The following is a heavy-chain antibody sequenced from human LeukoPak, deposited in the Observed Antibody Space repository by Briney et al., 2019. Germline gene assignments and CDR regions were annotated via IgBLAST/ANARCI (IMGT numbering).Heavy chain of an antibody. Sequence: GGSLRLSCAASGFTFSSFTMTWVRQAPGKGLEWVSAIGGRGGSTYYADFLEGRFTIARDNSKDMVYLQMNSLKVEDTAIYYCGREGGAWGQGTKVTVSS. D-gene: IGHD3-16*01. J-gene: IGHJ5*02. CDR1: GFTFSSFT. CDR3: GREGGA. V-gene: IGHV3-23*01. CDR2: IGGRGGST.